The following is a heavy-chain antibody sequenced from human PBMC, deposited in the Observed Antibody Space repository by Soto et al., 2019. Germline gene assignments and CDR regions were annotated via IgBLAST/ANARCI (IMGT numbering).Heavy chain of an antibody. CDR2: ISGYNGNT. Sequence: QVQLVQSGAEVKKPGASVKVSCKASGYTFTNYGISWVRQAPGQGPEWMGWISGYNGNTKYAQNLQGRVTMTTDTSTSTAYMELRSLRSDDTAVYYCAKGGSSWSAEYYQHWGQGPLVIVSS. J-gene: IGHJ1*01. CDR3: AKGGSSWSAEYYQH. CDR1: GYTFTNYG. D-gene: IGHD6-13*01. V-gene: IGHV1-18*01.